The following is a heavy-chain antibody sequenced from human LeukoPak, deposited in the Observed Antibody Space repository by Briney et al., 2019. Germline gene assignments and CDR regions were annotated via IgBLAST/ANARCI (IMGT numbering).Heavy chain of an antibody. D-gene: IGHD6-6*01. V-gene: IGHV3-7*01. Sequence: GGSLRLSCAASGFTFSHYWMRWVRQAPGKGLEWVANIKEDGSVKYYVDSVKGRSTISRDNAKNSVYLQMNSLRAEDTAVYYCARIGYSSSSFDYWGQGILVTVSS. CDR2: IKEDGSVK. CDR1: GFTFSHYW. CDR3: ARIGYSSSSFDY. J-gene: IGHJ4*02.